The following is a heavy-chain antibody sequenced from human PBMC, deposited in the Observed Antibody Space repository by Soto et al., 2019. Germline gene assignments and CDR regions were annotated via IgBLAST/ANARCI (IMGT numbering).Heavy chain of an antibody. D-gene: IGHD1-1*01. CDR1: GFTFSSYT. J-gene: IGHJ4*02. Sequence: EVQLLESGGDLVQPGGSLRLSCAASGFTFSSYTMNWVRQAPGKGLEWVSTFVGSTGSTFYADSVKGRFTISRDDXEXXLSLQMNSLRAEDTAVYYCAKRHTTVATPANYFDYWGQGTLVTVSS. CDR2: FVGSTGST. CDR3: AKRHTTVATPANYFDY. V-gene: IGHV3-23*01.